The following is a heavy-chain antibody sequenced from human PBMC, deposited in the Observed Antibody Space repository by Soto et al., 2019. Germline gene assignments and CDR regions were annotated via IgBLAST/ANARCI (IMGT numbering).Heavy chain of an antibody. CDR1: GFTFSDAR. CDR3: TTGMGYNPGFDS. V-gene: IGHV3-15*07. CDR2: IKSKTDGGTT. D-gene: IGHD1-1*01. J-gene: IGHJ4*02. Sequence: GGSLRLSCAASGFTFSDARINWVRQAPGKGLEWVGRIKSKTDGGTTDYAAPVKGRFTISRDDSKNTLYPQMNSLKTEDTAVYYCTTGMGYNPGFDSWGQGTPVTVSS.